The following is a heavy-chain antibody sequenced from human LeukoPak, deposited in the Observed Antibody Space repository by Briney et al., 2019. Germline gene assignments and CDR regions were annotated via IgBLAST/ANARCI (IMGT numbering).Heavy chain of an antibody. CDR3: ASLKAAAGTYWFDP. Sequence: SETLSLTCTVSSGSISSYYWSWIRQPPGKGLEWLGYIYYSGSTNYNPSLKSRVTISVDTSKNQFSLKLSSVTAADTAVYYCASLKAAAGTYWFDPWGQGTLVTVSS. D-gene: IGHD6-13*01. CDR2: IYYSGST. J-gene: IGHJ5*02. V-gene: IGHV4-59*01. CDR1: SGSISSYY.